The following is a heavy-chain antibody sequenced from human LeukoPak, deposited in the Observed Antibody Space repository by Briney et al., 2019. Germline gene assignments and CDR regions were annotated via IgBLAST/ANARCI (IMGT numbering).Heavy chain of an antibody. CDR2: IHSDGGDK. CDR1: GFTFSSYA. D-gene: IGHD3-3*01. Sequence: PGGSLRLSCAASGFTFSSYAMSWVRQAPGKGLEWVAFIHSDGGDKYYADSVTGRFTVSRDNSKNTLFLQMNSLTPEDTAVYYCAKAFFSWSGRGLLDSWGQGTLVTISS. J-gene: IGHJ4*02. CDR3: AKAFFSWSGRGLLDS. V-gene: IGHV3-30*02.